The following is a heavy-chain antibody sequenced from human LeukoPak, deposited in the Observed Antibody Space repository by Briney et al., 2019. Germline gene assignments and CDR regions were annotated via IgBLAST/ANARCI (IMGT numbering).Heavy chain of an antibody. Sequence: QPGGSLRLSCAASGLTVSSNYMSWVRQAPGKGLGWVSVIYSGGSTYYADSVKGKFTISRDNSKNTLYLQMNSLRAEDTAVYYCARVTGVGGYSYGYFDYWGQGTLVTVSS. CDR3: ARVTGVGGYSYGYFDY. CDR1: GLTVSSNY. D-gene: IGHD5-18*01. V-gene: IGHV3-66*01. J-gene: IGHJ4*02. CDR2: IYSGGST.